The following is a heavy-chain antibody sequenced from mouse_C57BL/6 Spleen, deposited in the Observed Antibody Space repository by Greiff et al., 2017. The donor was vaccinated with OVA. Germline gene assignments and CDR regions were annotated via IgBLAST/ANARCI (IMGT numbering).Heavy chain of an antibody. CDR3: ARDYGSSYRFAY. V-gene: IGHV1-53*01. Sequence: QVQLKQPGPELVKPGASVKLSCKASGYTFTSYWMHWVKQRPGQGLEWIGNINPSNGGTNYNEKFKSKATLTVDKSSSTAYMQLSSLTSEDSAVYYCARDYGSSYRFAYWGQGTLVTVSA. J-gene: IGHJ3*01. D-gene: IGHD1-1*01. CDR2: INPSNGGT. CDR1: GYTFTSYW.